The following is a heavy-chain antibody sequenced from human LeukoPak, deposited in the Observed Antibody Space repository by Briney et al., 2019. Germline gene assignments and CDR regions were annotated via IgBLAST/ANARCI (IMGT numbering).Heavy chain of an antibody. CDR1: GGSFSGYY. CDR3: ARGLSAAPPGRY. V-gene: IGHV4-34*01. D-gene: IGHD6-13*01. Sequence: PSETLSLTCAVYGGSFSGYYWSWTRQPPGKGLEWIGEINHSGSTNYNPSLKSRVTISVDSSKNQFSLKLSSVTAADTAVYYCARGLSAAPPGRYWGQGTLVTVSS. CDR2: INHSGST. J-gene: IGHJ4*02.